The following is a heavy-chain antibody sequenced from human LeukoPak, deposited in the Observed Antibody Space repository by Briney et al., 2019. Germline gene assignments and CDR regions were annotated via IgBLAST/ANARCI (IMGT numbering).Heavy chain of an antibody. J-gene: IGHJ3*02. CDR2: INPNSGGT. CDR1: GYTFTGYY. D-gene: IGHD1-26*01. CDR3: AREGIVGANGAFDI. Sequence: GASVKVSCKASGYTFTGYYMHWVRQAPGQGLEWMGWINPNSGGTNYAQKFQGRVTMTRDTSISTAYMELSRLRSDDTAVYYCAREGIVGANGAFDIWGQGTMVTVSS. V-gene: IGHV1-2*02.